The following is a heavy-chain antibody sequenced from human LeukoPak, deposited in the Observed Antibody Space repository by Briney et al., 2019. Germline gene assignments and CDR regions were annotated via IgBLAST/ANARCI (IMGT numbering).Heavy chain of an antibody. V-gene: IGHV3-30*02. J-gene: IGHJ4*02. CDR3: ARAPTPYLKYSSGWREPDY. CDR1: GFTFSSYG. D-gene: IGHD6-19*01. Sequence: PGGSLRLSCAASGFTFSSYGMHWVRQAPGKGLEWVAFIRYDGSNKYYADSVKGRFTISRDNAKNSLYLQMNSLRAEDTAVYYCARAPTPYLKYSSGWREPDYWGQGTLVTVSS. CDR2: IRYDGSNK.